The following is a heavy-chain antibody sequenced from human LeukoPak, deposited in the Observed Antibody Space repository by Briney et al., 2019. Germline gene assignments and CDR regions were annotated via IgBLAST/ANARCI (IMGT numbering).Heavy chain of an antibody. CDR2: IYYSGST. Sequence: SETLSLTCTVSGGSISSYYWSWIRQPPGKGLEWIGYIYYSGSTNYNPSLKSRVTISVDTSKNQFSLKLSSVTAADTAVYYCARRPLGYCSGGSCYPVFDYWGQGTLVTVSS. CDR1: GGSISSYY. CDR3: ARRPLGYCSGGSCYPVFDY. J-gene: IGHJ4*02. V-gene: IGHV4-59*08. D-gene: IGHD2-15*01.